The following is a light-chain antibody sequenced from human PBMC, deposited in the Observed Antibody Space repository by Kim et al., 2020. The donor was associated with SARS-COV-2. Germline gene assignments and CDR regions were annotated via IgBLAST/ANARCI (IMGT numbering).Light chain of an antibody. CDR3: AAWDDSLNGYV. CDR2: SNK. J-gene: IGLJ1*01. V-gene: IGLV1-44*01. CDR1: SSNIGSNT. Sequence: GQTVTLSRSGSSSNIGSNTVNWYRHLPGTAPKLLISSNKQRPSGVPDRFSGSKSGTSASLAISGLQSEDEADYYCAAWDDSLNGYVFGTGTKVTVL.